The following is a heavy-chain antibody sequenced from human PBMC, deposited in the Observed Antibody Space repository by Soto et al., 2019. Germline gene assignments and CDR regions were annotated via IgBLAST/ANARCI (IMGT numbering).Heavy chain of an antibody. V-gene: IGHV3-30*18. CDR1: GFTFSSNG. J-gene: IGHJ6*02. Sequence: QVQLVESGGGVVQPGRSLRLSCAASGFTFSSNGMHWVRQAPGKGLEWVAVISYDGSNKYYADSVKGRFTISRDNSKNTLYLQMNSLRAEDTAVYYCAKSTITQNYYYYGMDVWGQGTTVTVSS. D-gene: IGHD3-10*01. CDR3: AKSTITQNYYYYGMDV. CDR2: ISYDGSNK.